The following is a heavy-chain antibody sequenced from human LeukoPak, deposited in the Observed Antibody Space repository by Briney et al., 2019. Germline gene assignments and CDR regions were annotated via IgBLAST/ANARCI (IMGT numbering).Heavy chain of an antibody. J-gene: IGHJ6*03. CDR1: GYTFTNYD. D-gene: IGHD1-1*01. Sequence: GASVKVSCKPSGYTFTNYDINWVRQATGQGLEWMGWMNPNSGTTGYAQKFLGRVTITRISSISTTYMELISLRSQDTAVYYFPRGRSPGTSMEYYYHMYVWGKVTTVTVSS. V-gene: IGHV1-8*03. CDR2: MNPNSGTT. CDR3: PRGRSPGTSMEYYYHMYV.